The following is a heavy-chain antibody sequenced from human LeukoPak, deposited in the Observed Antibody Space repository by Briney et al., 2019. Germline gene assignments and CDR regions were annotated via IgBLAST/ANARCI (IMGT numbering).Heavy chain of an antibody. CDR1: GYSISSGYW. Sequence: SETLSLTCAVSGYSISSGYWWSWVRQPPGKGLEWIGEIVHTGSAGYNPSLKSRVTISVDTSKNQFSLKLSSVTAADTAVYYCARGASGYSYGWGQGTLVTVSS. CDR3: ARGASGYSYG. V-gene: IGHV4-4*02. J-gene: IGHJ4*02. D-gene: IGHD5-18*01. CDR2: IVHTGSA.